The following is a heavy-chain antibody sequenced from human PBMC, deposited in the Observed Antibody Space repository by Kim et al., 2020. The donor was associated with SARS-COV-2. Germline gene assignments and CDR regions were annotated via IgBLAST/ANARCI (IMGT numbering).Heavy chain of an antibody. Sequence: YAESRQVRLTISGDNSKNTLYLQMNSTRAEDTAVYYCAKDQDSSGHFDYWGQGTLVTVSS. J-gene: IGHJ4*02. D-gene: IGHD6-19*01. CDR3: AKDQDSSGHFDY. V-gene: IGHV3-23*03.